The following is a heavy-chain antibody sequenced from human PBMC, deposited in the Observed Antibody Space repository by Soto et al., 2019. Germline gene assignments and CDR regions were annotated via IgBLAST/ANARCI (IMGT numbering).Heavy chain of an antibody. V-gene: IGHV4-4*02. CDR3: ARDPYYGSGFDY. Sequence: SETLSLTCAVSGGSISSSNWGSWVRQPPGKGLEWIGEIYHSGSTNYNPSLKSRVTISVDKSKNQFSLKLSSVTAADTAVYYCARDPYYGSGFDYWGQGTLVTVSS. D-gene: IGHD3-10*01. J-gene: IGHJ4*02. CDR1: GGSISSSNW. CDR2: IYHSGST.